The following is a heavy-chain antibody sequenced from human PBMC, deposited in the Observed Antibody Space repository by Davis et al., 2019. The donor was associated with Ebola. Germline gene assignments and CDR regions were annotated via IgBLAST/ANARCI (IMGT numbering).Heavy chain of an antibody. J-gene: IGHJ4*02. CDR1: GFTFSRYS. CDR3: ARDNYWKLDY. CDR2: MLHDGSEK. D-gene: IGHD4-11*01. V-gene: IGHV3-7*01. Sequence: GESLKISCAASGFTFSRYSMNWVRQAPGKGLEWLANMLHDGSEKYSAGPVKGRFTISRDNARNSFYLQMNSLRVEDTAVYYCARDNYWKLDYWGQGILVTVSS.